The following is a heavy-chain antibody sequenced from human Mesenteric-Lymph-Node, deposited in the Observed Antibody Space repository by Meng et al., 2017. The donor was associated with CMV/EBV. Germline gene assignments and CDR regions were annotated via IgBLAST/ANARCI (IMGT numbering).Heavy chain of an antibody. D-gene: IGHD7-27*01. Sequence: FSLSTQGVAVGWIRQPAGKAMEWLALIYWDDDKRYSTSLKSRLTITKDTYKNQVVLTMTNMDPVDTATYYCAHRRLNWGSNYWYVDLWGRGTLVTVSS. CDR2: IYWDDDK. CDR1: FSLSTQGVA. CDR3: AHRRLNWGSNYWYVDL. J-gene: IGHJ2*01. V-gene: IGHV2-5*02.